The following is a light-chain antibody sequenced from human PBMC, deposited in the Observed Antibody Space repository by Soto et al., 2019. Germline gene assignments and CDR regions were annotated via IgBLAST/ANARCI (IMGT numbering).Light chain of an antibody. CDR3: GSWDSSLGAYV. V-gene: IGLV1-51*01. J-gene: IGLJ1*01. Sequence: SVLTQPPSVSAAPGQRVTISCSGSSSNIGGNSVSWYQQLPGTAPKLLIYDDDKRPSGIPDRFSGSKSGTSATLGITGFQTGDEADYYCGSWDSSLGAYVFGTGTK. CDR2: DDD. CDR1: SSNIGGNS.